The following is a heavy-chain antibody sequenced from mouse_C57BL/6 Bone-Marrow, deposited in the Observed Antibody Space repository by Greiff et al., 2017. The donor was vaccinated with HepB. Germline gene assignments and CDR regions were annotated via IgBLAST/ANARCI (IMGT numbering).Heavy chain of an antibody. Sequence: VQLQQSGAELVRPGTSVKVSCKASGYAFTNYLIEWVKQRPGQVLELIGVINPGSGGTNYNEKFKGKATLTADKSSSTAYMQLSSLTSEDSAVYFCARGIAYWGQGTTLTVSS. CDR1: GYAFTNYL. CDR2: INPGSGGT. J-gene: IGHJ2*01. CDR3: ARGIAY. V-gene: IGHV1-54*01.